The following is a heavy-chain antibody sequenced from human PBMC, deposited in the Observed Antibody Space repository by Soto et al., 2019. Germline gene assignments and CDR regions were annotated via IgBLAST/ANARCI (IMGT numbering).Heavy chain of an antibody. V-gene: IGHV2-5*01. J-gene: IGHJ4*02. CDR2: IYWNDDK. CDR1: GFSLSTSGVG. CDR3: AHRGHTAFWSGYAPYYFDY. Sequence: QITLKESGPTLVKPTQTLTLTCTFSGFSLSTSGVGGGWIRQPPGKALEWLALIYWNDDKRYSPSLKSRLTITKDTSKNQVVLTMTNMDPVDTATYYCAHRGHTAFWSGYAPYYFDYWGQGTLVTVSS. D-gene: IGHD3-3*01.